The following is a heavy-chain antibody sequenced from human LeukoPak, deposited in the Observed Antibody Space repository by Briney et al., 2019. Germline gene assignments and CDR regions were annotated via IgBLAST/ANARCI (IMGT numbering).Heavy chain of an antibody. Sequence: GGSLRLSCAASGFTFSDYWQSWVRQAPGKGLEWVANMNRDGSEKNYVDSMKGRITISRDNAKNSVYLQVNSLRVEDTAVYHCARIGYSSSSLDYWGQGALVIVSS. D-gene: IGHD6-13*01. CDR1: GFTFSDYW. CDR2: MNRDGSEK. CDR3: ARIGYSSSSLDY. J-gene: IGHJ4*02. V-gene: IGHV3-7*01.